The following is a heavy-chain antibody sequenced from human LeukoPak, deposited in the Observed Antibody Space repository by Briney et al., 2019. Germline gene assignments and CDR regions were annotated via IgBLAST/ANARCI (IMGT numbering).Heavy chain of an antibody. D-gene: IGHD3-10*01. Sequence: PSKTLSLTCTVSGGSISSYYWSWIRQPPGKGLEWIGYIYYSGSTNYNPSLKSRVTISVDTSKNQFSLKLSSVTAADTAVYYCARGLTMARGVIGYWGQGTLVTVSS. CDR1: GGSISSYY. V-gene: IGHV4-59*12. CDR3: ARGLTMARGVIGY. J-gene: IGHJ4*02. CDR2: IYYSGST.